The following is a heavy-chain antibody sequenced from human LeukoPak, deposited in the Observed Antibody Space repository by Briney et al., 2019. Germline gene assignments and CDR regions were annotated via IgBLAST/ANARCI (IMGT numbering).Heavy chain of an antibody. CDR3: ARGRYSGSYYVFYYMDV. CDR1: GGSISSGSYY. Sequence: SETLSLTCTVSGGSISSGSYYWSWIRQPAGKGLEWIGRIYTSGSTNYNPSLKSRVTISVDTSKIQFSLKLSSVTAADTAVYYRARGRYSGSYYVFYYMDVWGKGTTVTVSS. J-gene: IGHJ6*03. D-gene: IGHD1-26*01. CDR2: IYTSGST. V-gene: IGHV4-61*02.